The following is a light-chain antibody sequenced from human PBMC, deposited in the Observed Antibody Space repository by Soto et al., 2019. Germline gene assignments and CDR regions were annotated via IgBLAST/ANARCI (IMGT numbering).Light chain of an antibody. CDR1: QSVRTY. V-gene: IGKV3-11*01. CDR2: NAS. Sequence: EIVLTQSPATLSLSPGERATLSCRASQSVRTYLAWYQQKFGQPPRLLIYNASNRATGIPARFSGSGSATEFTLTISSLEPEDFAVYYCQQRSSWPLTFGQGTRLEIK. CDR3: QQRSSWPLT. J-gene: IGKJ5*01.